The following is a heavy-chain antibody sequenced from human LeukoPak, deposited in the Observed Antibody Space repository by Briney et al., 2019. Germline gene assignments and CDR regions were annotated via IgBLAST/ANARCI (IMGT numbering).Heavy chain of an antibody. D-gene: IGHD1-1*01. CDR1: GFTVSSNY. J-gene: IGHJ5*02. Sequence: GGSLRLSCAASGFTVSSNYMSWVRQAPGKGLEWVSVIYSGGSTYYADSVKSRFTTSRDNSKNTLYLQMNSLRAEDTAVYYCAREGTKNWFDPWGQGTLVTVSS. V-gene: IGHV3-66*01. CDR2: IYSGGST. CDR3: AREGTKNWFDP.